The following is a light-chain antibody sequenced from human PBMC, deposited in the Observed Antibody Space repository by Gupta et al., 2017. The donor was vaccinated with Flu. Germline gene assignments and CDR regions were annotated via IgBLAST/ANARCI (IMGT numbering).Light chain of an antibody. Sequence: VTISCSGSYSTIGKNAVNWYQQLPGAAPQLLSFRSTQRPSGVPDRFAGSESGASASLAITGLQSADEADYYCAVWDDDLNGPVFGGGTKLTVL. CDR1: YSTIGKNA. CDR3: AVWDDDLNGPV. V-gene: IGLV1-44*01. CDR2: RST. J-gene: IGLJ3*02.